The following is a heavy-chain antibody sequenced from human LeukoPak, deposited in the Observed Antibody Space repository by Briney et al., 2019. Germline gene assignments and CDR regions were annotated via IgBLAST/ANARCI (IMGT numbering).Heavy chain of an antibody. J-gene: IGHJ4*02. Sequence: PGGSLRLSCGASGFTFSNYAIHWVRQAPGKGLEWVALISYDGSNKYYADSVKGRFTISRDNSKNTLYLQMNSLRAEDTAVYYCAKAKDIVVVVAATDFDYWGQGTLVTVSS. CDR1: GFTFSNYA. V-gene: IGHV3-30*04. D-gene: IGHD2-15*01. CDR2: ISYDGSNK. CDR3: AKAKDIVVVVAATDFDY.